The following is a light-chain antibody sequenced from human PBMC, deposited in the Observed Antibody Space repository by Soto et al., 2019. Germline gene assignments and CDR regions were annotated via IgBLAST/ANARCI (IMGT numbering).Light chain of an antibody. CDR2: GAS. Sequence: EIVMTQSPATLSVSPGERATLSCRASQSVSSNLAWYQQKPGQAPRLLIYGASTRATGIPATFSGSGSGTEFTLSISSLQSEDFAVYYCQEYKKWPLTFGGGTNVEIK. CDR3: QEYKKWPLT. V-gene: IGKV3-15*01. J-gene: IGKJ4*01. CDR1: QSVSSN.